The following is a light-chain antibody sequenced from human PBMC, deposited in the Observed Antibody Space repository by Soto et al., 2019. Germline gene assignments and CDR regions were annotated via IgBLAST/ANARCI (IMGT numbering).Light chain of an antibody. CDR1: QSISSY. J-gene: IGKJ5*01. V-gene: IGKV1-39*01. CDR3: QHANSFPIT. CDR2: GAS. Sequence: DIQMTQSPSTLSASVGDRATITCLASQSISSYLNWYQQRPGKAPKVLIYGASTLQSGVPSRFSGSGSGTEFTLTISRLEPEDFASYYCQHANSFPITFGQGTRLEIK.